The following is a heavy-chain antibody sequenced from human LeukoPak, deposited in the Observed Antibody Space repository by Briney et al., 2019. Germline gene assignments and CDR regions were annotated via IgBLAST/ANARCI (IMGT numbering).Heavy chain of an antibody. CDR1: GFTFSNYA. CDR3: AILGYSSSVFDC. J-gene: IGHJ4*02. Sequence: GRSLRLSCAASGFTFSNYAIHWVRQAPGKGLEWAALISKDGTGTYYPDSVKDRFTISRDNSKNTLYLQMNSLRTEDTAMYYCAILGYSSSVFDCWGQGTLVTVSS. V-gene: IGHV3-30-3*01. D-gene: IGHD2-2*01. CDR2: ISKDGTGT.